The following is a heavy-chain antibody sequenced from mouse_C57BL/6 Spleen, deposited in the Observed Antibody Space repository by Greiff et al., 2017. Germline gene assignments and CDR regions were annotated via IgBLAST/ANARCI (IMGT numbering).Heavy chain of an antibody. CDR3: ASSKDYYGSSALDY. Sequence: QVQLQQSGAELAKPGASVKLSCKASGYTFTSYWMHWVKQRPGQGLEWIGYINPSSGYTKYNQKFKGKATLTADKSSSTAYMQLSSLTYEGSAVYYCASSKDYYGSSALDYWGQGTLVTVSA. CDR1: GYTFTSYW. J-gene: IGHJ3*01. D-gene: IGHD1-1*01. CDR2: INPSSGYT. V-gene: IGHV1-7*01.